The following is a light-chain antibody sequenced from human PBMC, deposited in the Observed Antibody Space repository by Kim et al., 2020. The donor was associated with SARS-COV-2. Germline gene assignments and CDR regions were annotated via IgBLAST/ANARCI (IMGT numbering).Light chain of an antibody. Sequence: DIQLTQSPSFLSASVGDRVTITCRASQGISSYLAWYQEKVGKALKLLIYAASTLQSGVPSRFSGSGSGTEFTLTISSLQPEDFATYFCQQLNSYPSLTFGGGTKVDIK. CDR3: QQLNSYPSLT. J-gene: IGKJ4*01. CDR2: AAS. V-gene: IGKV1-9*01. CDR1: QGISSY.